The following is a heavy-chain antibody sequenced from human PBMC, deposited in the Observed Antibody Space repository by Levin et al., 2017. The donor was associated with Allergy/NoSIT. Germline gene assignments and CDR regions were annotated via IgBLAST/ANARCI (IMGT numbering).Heavy chain of an antibody. J-gene: IGHJ4*02. CDR3: ARPYGSISNYYFDY. V-gene: IGHV3-21*01. D-gene: IGHD3-22*01. CDR2: ISSSSSYI. Sequence: GGSLRLSCAASGFTFSSYSMNWVRQAPGKGLEWVSSISSSSSYIYYADSVKGRFTISRDNAKNSLYLQMNSLRAEDTAVYYCARPYGSISNYYFDYWGQGTLVTVSS. CDR1: GFTFSSYS.